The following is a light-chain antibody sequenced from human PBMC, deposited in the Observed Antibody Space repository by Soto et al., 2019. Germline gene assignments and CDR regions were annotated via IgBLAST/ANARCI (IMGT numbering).Light chain of an antibody. CDR1: QTISYW. CDR3: QQYNDYSPT. CDR2: KAS. Sequence: DIQMTQSPSTLSASVGDTVTITCRASQTISYWLAWYQQKPGKAPNLLIYKASNLESGVPSRFSGSGSETEFTLTISSLQPDDFATYYCQQYNDYSPTFGQGTKVEI. J-gene: IGKJ1*01. V-gene: IGKV1-5*03.